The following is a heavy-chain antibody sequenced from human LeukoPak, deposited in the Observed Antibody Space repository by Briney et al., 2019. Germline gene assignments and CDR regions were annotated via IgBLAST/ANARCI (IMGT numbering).Heavy chain of an antibody. CDR2: VYYSGST. CDR1: GGSVSSGGYY. Sequence: SETLSLTCTVSGGSVSSGGYYWGWIRQPPGKGLEWIGSVYYSGSTYYNPSLRSRVTISVDTSKNQFSLKLSSVTAADTAVYYCARHLYSSGWYYFDYWGQGPWSPSPQ. V-gene: IGHV4-39*01. J-gene: IGHJ4*02. D-gene: IGHD6-19*01. CDR3: ARHLYSSGWYYFDY.